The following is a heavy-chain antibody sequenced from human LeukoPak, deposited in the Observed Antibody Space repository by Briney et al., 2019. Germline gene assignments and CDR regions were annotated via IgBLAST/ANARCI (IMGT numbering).Heavy chain of an antibody. CDR2: LNPRIGAT. CDR3: ARDHRRGSTGYDMPAD. Sequence: ASVKVSCKASGYTFFDYYLYSVRQAPGQGLEWMGWLNPRIGATNYAQKFQARVTMTRDTSINTDYMELSRLRSDDTAVYYCARDHRRGSTGYDMPADWGQGTLVTVSS. V-gene: IGHV1-2*02. CDR1: GYTFFDYY. J-gene: IGHJ4*02. D-gene: IGHD5-12*01.